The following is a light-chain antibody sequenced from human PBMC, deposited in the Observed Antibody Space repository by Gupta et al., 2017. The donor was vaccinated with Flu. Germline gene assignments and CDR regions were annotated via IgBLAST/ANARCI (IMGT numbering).Light chain of an antibody. CDR3: SAYKTTTLDVE. CDR2: DVT. Sequence: QSALTQPASVSGSPGQSITISCTGISSDVGGYDDVSWYQQHPGKAPKLMIYDVTNRPSGVSNRFSGSKSGNTASLTISGLQAEDEADYYCSAYKTTTLDVEFGGGTKLTVL. CDR1: SSDVGGYDD. V-gene: IGLV2-14*03. J-gene: IGLJ2*01.